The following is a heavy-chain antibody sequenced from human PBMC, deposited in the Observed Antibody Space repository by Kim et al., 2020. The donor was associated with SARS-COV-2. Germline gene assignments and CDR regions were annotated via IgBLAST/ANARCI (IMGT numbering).Heavy chain of an antibody. CDR2: ISGSGGST. CDR3: ASSRENYYGMDV. D-gene: IGHD3-10*01. Sequence: GGSLRLSCAASGFTFSSYAMSWVRQAPGKGLEWVSAISGSGGSTYYADSVKGRFTISRDNSKNTLYLQMNSLRAEDTAVYYCASSRENYYGMDVWGQGTTVTVSS. CDR1: GFTFSSYA. V-gene: IGHV3-23*01. J-gene: IGHJ6*02.